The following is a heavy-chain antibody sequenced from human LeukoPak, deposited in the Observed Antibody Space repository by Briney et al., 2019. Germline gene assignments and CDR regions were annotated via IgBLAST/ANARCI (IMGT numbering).Heavy chain of an antibody. Sequence: GGSLRLSCAASGFTFSSYAMSWVRQAPGKGLEWVSAISGSGGSTYYADSVKGRFTISRDNSKNTLYLQMSSLRAEDTAVYYCARDLMITPTCDFDYWGQGTLVTVAS. J-gene: IGHJ4*02. CDR1: GFTFSSYA. CDR2: ISGSGGST. V-gene: IGHV3-23*01. CDR3: ARDLMITPTCDFDY. D-gene: IGHD3-16*01.